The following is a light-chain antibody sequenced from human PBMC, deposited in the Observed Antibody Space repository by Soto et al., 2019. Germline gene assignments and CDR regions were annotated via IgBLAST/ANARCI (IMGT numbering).Light chain of an antibody. CDR1: QNINNY. CDR2: TAS. V-gene: IGKV1-39*01. Sequence: IQMTQSPSSLSASLGDRVTITCRASQNINNYLNWYQQKPGKAPKLLIYTASSLQSGVPSRFSGSGSGTDFTLTISSLQPEDFASYYCQQSYSTWTFGQGTKVDIK. J-gene: IGKJ1*01. CDR3: QQSYSTWT.